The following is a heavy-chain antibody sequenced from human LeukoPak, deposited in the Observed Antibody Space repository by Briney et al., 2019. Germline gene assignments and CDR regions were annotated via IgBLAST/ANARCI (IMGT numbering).Heavy chain of an antibody. V-gene: IGHV1-69*05. CDR3: ASMIDFWSGSRGYYYYMDV. D-gene: IGHD3-3*01. J-gene: IGHJ6*03. CDR2: IIPIFGTA. Sequence: GASVKVSCKASGGTFSSYAISWVRQAPGQGLEWMGGIIPIFGTANYAQKFQGRVTITTDESTSTAYMELSSLRSEDTAVYYCASMIDFWSGSRGYYYYMDVWGKGTTVTVSS. CDR1: GGTFSSYA.